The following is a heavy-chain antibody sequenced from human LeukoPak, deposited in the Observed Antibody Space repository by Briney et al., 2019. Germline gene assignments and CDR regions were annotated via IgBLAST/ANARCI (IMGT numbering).Heavy chain of an antibody. D-gene: IGHD2-8*01. CDR2: INSDGSST. J-gene: IGHJ4*02. CDR3: ARDLGYCTNGVCHTRFDY. CDR1: GFTFSSYW. Sequence: RGSLRLSCAASGFTFSSYWMHWVRQAPGKGLVWVSRINSDGSSTSYADSVKGRFTISRDNAKNTLYLQMNSLRAEDTAVYYCARDLGYCTNGVCHTRFDYWGQGTLVAVSS. V-gene: IGHV3-74*01.